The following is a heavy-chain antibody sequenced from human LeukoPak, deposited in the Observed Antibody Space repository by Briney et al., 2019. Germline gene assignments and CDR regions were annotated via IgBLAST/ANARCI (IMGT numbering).Heavy chain of an antibody. J-gene: IGHJ6*03. V-gene: IGHV3-20*04. CDR3: ARVPAYYYYMDV. CDR1: GFTFSSYA. Sequence: GGSLRLSCAASGFTFSSYAMSWVRHAPGKGLEWVSGINWNGGSTGYADSVKGRFTISRDNAKNSLYLQMNSLRAEDTALYYCARVPAYYYYMDVWGKGTTVTVSS. CDR2: INWNGGST.